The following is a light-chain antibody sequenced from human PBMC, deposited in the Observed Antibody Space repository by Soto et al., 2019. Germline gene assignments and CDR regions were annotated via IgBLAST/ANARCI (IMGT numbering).Light chain of an antibody. CDR2: SDD. CDR3: AAWDASLSGHV. J-gene: IGLJ1*01. V-gene: IGLV1-47*02. CDR1: SSNIGSYP. Sequence: VLTQSPSASGTPGQRVTISCYGSSSNIGSYPVYWYQQLPGTAPKLLINSDDQRPSGVPDRFSASKSGTSASLAISGLRSEDEADYYCAAWDASLSGHVFGAGTRSPS.